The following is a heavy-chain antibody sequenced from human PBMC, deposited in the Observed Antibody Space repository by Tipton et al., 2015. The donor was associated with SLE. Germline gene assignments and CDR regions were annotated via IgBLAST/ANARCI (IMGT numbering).Heavy chain of an antibody. CDR3: ARNTTVTTPGYYYYGMDV. D-gene: IGHD4-17*01. J-gene: IGHJ6*02. CDR1: GGSISSHY. CDR2: IYHSGST. Sequence: LRLSCTVSGGSISSHYWGWIRQPPGKGLEWIGSIYHSGSTYYNPSLKSRVTISVDTSKNQFSLKLSSVTAADTAVYYCARNTTVTTPGYYYYGMDVWGQGTTVTVSS. V-gene: IGHV4-38-2*02.